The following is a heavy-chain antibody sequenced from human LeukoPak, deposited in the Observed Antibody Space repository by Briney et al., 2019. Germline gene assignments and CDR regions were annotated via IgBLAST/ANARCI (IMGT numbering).Heavy chain of an antibody. J-gene: IGHJ5*02. CDR3: AREPGGTVTTPENWFDT. D-gene: IGHD4-17*01. CDR1: GYTFTGYY. CDR2: INPNRGGT. Sequence: GTSVKVSCKASGYTFTGYYMHWVRQAPGQGREWMGWINPNRGGTNYAQKFQGRVTMTRATSISTAYMELSRLRSDDTAVYYCAREPGGTVTTPENWFDTWGQGTLVTVSS. V-gene: IGHV1-2*02.